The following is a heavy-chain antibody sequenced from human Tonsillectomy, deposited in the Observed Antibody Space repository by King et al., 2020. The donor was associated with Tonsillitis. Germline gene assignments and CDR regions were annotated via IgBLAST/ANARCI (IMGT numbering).Heavy chain of an antibody. V-gene: IGHV1-18*04. CDR3: ARYYSDFVGDWFDP. D-gene: IGHD2-15*01. CDR1: GYTFTSYG. Sequence: QLVQSGAEVKKPGASVKVSCKASGYTFTSYGVTWVRQAPGQGLEWMGWISPYNGNRSYAQKFQGRVTVTTDTSTSTAYMELRSLRFDDTAVFYCARYYSDFVGDWFDPWGGGTLVTVSS. J-gene: IGHJ5*02. CDR2: ISPYNGNR.